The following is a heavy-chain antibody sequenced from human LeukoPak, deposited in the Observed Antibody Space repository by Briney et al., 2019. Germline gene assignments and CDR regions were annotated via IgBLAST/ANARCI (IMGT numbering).Heavy chain of an antibody. CDR1: GGSISNSNYH. CDR2: TYHSGST. CDR3: ASLRAYGSGTYTNYFDY. D-gene: IGHD3-10*01. Sequence: SETLSLTCTVSGGSISNSNYHWGWIRQPPGKGLEWIGTTYHSGSTYYNPSLKSRVTISVDTAKNQFSLKLRSVTAADTAVYYCASLRAYGSGTYTNYFDYWGQGTLVTVSS. V-gene: IGHV4-39*01. J-gene: IGHJ4*02.